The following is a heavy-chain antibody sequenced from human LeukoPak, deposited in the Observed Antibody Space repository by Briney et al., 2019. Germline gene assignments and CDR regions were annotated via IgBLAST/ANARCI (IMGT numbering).Heavy chain of an antibody. Sequence: GGSLRLSCAASGFTFSDYYMSWIRQAPGKGLEWVSCISSSGSTIYYADSVKGRFTISRDNAKNSLYLQMNSLRAEDTAVYYCARDRAPYCSGGSCYRPDFDYWGQGTLVTVSS. V-gene: IGHV3-11*01. CDR2: ISSSGSTI. CDR3: ARDRAPYCSGGSCYRPDFDY. J-gene: IGHJ4*02. CDR1: GFTFSDYY. D-gene: IGHD2-15*01.